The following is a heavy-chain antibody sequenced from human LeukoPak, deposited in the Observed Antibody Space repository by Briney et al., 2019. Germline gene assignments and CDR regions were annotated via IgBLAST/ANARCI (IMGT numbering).Heavy chain of an antibody. CDR3: ARGASNRFDY. CDR1: GFTFGKYW. D-gene: IGHD1-14*01. J-gene: IGHJ4*02. CDR2: IKLDGSEK. V-gene: IGHV3-7*01. Sequence: GGSLRLSCVASGFTFGKYWMSWVRQAPGKGLEWVANIKLDGSEKNYVDSVKGRFTISRDNTKNSLYLQMNSLRGEDTAVYYCARGASNRFDYWGQGTLVTVSS.